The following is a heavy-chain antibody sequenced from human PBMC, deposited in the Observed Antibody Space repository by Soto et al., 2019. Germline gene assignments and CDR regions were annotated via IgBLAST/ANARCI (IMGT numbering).Heavy chain of an antibody. Sequence: ASVKVSCKASGYTFTSYGISCVRQAPGQGLEWMGWISAYNGNTNYAQKLQGRVTMTTDTSTSTAYMELRSLRSDDTAVYYCARDRDYYDGSGVFEYWGQGTLVTVSS. CDR3: ARDRDYYDGSGVFEY. CDR2: ISAYNGNT. CDR1: GYTFTSYG. D-gene: IGHD3-22*01. J-gene: IGHJ4*02. V-gene: IGHV1-18*01.